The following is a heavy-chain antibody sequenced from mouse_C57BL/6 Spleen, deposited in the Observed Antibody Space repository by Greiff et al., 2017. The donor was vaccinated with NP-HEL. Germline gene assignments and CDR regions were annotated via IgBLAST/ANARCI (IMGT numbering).Heavy chain of an antibody. CDR3: AGGDYGDFDY. D-gene: IGHD1-1*01. V-gene: IGHV5-17*01. Sequence: EVKLVESGGGLVKPGGSLKLSCAASGFTFSDYGMHWVRQAPEKGLEWVAYISSGSSTIYYADTVKGRCTISRDNTTNTLFLQMTSLRSEDTAMYYYAGGDYGDFDYWGQGTTLTVSS. CDR2: ISSGSSTI. CDR1: GFTFSDYG. J-gene: IGHJ2*01.